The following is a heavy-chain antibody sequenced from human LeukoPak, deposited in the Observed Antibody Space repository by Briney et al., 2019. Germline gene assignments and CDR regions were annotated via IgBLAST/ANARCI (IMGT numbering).Heavy chain of an antibody. Sequence: GGSLRLSCAASGFTFSSYSMNWVRQAPGKGLEWVSYISSSSSTIYYADSVKGRFTISRDNAKNSLYLQMNSLRAEDTAVYYCATIITMVRGGYGMDVWGQGTTVTVSS. J-gene: IGHJ6*02. CDR2: ISSSSSTI. CDR1: GFTFSSYS. D-gene: IGHD3-10*01. CDR3: ATIITMVRGGYGMDV. V-gene: IGHV3-48*04.